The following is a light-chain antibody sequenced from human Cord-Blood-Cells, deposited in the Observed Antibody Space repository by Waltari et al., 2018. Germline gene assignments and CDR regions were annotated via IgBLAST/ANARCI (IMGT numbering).Light chain of an antibody. CDR3: CSYAGSYTSYF. CDR1: SSDVGGYNY. V-gene: IGLV2-11*01. J-gene: IGLJ1*01. CDR2: DVS. Sequence: QSALTQPRSVSGSPGQSVTISCTGTSSDVGGYNYVSWYQQHPGKAPKLMIYDVSKRPSGVPDRFSGSKAGNTASLTISGLQAEDEADYYLCSYAGSYTSYFFGSGTKVTVL.